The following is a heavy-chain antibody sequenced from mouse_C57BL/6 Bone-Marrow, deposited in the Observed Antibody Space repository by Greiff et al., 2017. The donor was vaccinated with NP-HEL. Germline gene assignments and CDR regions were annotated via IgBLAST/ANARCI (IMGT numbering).Heavy chain of an antibody. V-gene: IGHV1-63*01. CDR3: ARSSPIATERDD. Sequence: QVQLQQPGAELVRPGTSVKMSCKASGYTFTNSWIGWAKQRPGHGLEWIGDIYPGGGYTNYNEKFKGKATRTAEKSSSTAYMQLSSLTSEDAAIDYWARSSPIATERDDWGQGTTLTVSS. CDR1: GYTFTNSW. D-gene: IGHD1-1*01. J-gene: IGHJ2*01. CDR2: IYPGGGYT.